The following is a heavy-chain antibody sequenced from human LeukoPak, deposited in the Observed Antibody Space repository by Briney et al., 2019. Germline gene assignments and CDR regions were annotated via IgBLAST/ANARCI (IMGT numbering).Heavy chain of an antibody. D-gene: IGHD3-9*01. V-gene: IGHV3-23*01. CDR1: GFTFSSYA. Sequence: GGSLRLSCAASGFTFSSYAMSWVRQAPGKGLEWVSAISGSGGSTYYADSVKGRFTISRDNSKNTLYLQMNSLRAEDTAVYHCATLTRTAATQPRYDAFDIWGQGTMVTISS. CDR3: ATLTRTAATQPRYDAFDI. J-gene: IGHJ3*02. CDR2: ISGSGGST.